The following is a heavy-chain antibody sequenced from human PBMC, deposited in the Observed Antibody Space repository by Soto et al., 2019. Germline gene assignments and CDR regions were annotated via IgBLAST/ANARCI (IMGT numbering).Heavy chain of an antibody. CDR2: IISSSSYI. CDR3: ARFYYDSSGYLPSPYYYYYGMDV. V-gene: IGHV3-21*01. D-gene: IGHD3-22*01. CDR1: GFTFSSYS. J-gene: IGHJ6*02. Sequence: PGGSLRLSCAASGFTFSSYSMNWVRQAPGKGLEWVSSIISSSSYIYYADSVKGRFTISRDNAKNSLFLQMNSLRAEDTAVYYCARFYYDSSGYLPSPYYYYYGMDVWGQGTTVTVSS.